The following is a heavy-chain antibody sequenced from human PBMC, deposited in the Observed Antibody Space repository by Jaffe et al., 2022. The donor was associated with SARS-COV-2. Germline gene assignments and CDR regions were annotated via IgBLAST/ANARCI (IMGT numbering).Heavy chain of an antibody. D-gene: IGHD3-10*01. J-gene: IGHJ6*03. Sequence: EVQLVESGGGLVQPGGSLRLSCAASGFTFSSYWMHWVRQAPGKGLVWVSRINSDGSSTSYADSVKGRFTISRDNAKNTLYLQMNSLRAEDTAVYYCARATVVRGVTPYYYYMDVWGKGTTVTVSS. CDR2: INSDGSST. V-gene: IGHV3-74*01. CDR1: GFTFSSYW. CDR3: ARATVVRGVTPYYYYMDV.